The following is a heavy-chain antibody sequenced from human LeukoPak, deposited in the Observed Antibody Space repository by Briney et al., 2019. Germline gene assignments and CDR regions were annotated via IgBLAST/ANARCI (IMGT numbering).Heavy chain of an antibody. CDR1: GYTLTELS. CDR2: FDPEDGET. V-gene: IGHV1-24*01. J-gene: IGHJ4*02. D-gene: IGHD3-22*01. CDR3: ATSGSGYYTYYFDY. Sequence: ASVKVSCKVSGYTLTELSMHWVRQAPGKGLEWMGGFDPEDGETIYAQKFQGRVTMTEDTSTDTAYMELSSLRSEDTAVYYCATSGSGYYTYYFDYWGQGTPVTVSS.